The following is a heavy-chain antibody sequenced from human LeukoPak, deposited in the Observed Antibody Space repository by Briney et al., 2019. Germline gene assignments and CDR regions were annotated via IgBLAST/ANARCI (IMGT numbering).Heavy chain of an antibody. D-gene: IGHD4-11*01. J-gene: IGHJ6*03. CDR3: ARETVTPGSYYYYYMDV. Sequence: SETLSLTCTVSGGSISGYYWSWIRQPPGKGLEWIGYIYYSGSTNYNPSLKSRVTISVDTSKNQFSLKLSSVTAADTAVYYCARETVTPGSYYYYYMDVWGKGTTVTVSS. CDR1: GGSISGYY. CDR2: IYYSGST. V-gene: IGHV4-59*01.